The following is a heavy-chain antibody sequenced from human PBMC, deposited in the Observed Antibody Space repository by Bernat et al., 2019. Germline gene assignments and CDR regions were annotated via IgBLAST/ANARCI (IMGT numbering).Heavy chain of an antibody. CDR1: GFTFSSYA. Sequence: EVQLLESGEGLVQPGGSLRLSCAASGFTFSSYAMSWVRQAPGKGLEWVSAISGSGGSTYYADSVKGRFTISRDNSKNTLYLQMNSLRAEDTAVYYCAKDRVRGWYRNYFDYWGQGTLVTVSS. CDR3: AKDRVRGWYRNYFDY. J-gene: IGHJ4*02. V-gene: IGHV3-23*01. CDR2: ISGSGGST. D-gene: IGHD6-19*01.